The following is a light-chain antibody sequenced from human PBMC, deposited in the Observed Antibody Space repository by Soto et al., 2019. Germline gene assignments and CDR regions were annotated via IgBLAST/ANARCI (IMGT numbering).Light chain of an antibody. Sequence: QSALTQPACVSGSPGQSITISCTGTSSDVGGYNYVSWYQQHPGKAPKLLIYDVSNRPSGASNRFSGSKSGNTASLTISGLQAEDEVDYYCSSYTGSTTLHYVFGTGTKVTVL. CDR3: SSYTGSTTLHYV. CDR1: SSDVGGYNY. CDR2: DVS. J-gene: IGLJ1*01. V-gene: IGLV2-14*01.